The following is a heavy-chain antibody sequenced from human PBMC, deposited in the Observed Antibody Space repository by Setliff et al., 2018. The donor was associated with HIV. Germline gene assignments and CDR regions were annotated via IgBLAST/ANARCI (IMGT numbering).Heavy chain of an antibody. CDR2: IYTSGST. J-gene: IGHJ5*02. CDR1: GGSISSYY. Sequence: SETLSLTCTVSGGSISSYYWSWIRQPPGKGLEWIWYIYTSGSTNYNPSLKSRVTISVDTSKNQFSLKLSSVTAADTAVYYCARGAPGLTYYDIRFDPWGQGTLVTVSS. V-gene: IGHV4-4*08. D-gene: IGHD3-9*01. CDR3: ARGAPGLTYYDIRFDP.